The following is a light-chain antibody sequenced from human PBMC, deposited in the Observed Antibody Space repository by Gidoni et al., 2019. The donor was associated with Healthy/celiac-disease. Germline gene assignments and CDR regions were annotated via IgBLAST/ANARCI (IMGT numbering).Light chain of an antibody. V-gene: IGLV2-14*01. J-gene: IGLJ2*01. Sequence: QSALTHPASVSGSPGRSITISCTGTSSDVGGYNVVSWYQQHPGKAPKLMIYYVSNRPSGVSNRFSGSKSGNTASLTISGLQAEDEADYYCSSYTSSSTPHVVFGGGTKLTVL. CDR1: SSDVGGYNV. CDR3: SSYTSSSTPHVV. CDR2: YVS.